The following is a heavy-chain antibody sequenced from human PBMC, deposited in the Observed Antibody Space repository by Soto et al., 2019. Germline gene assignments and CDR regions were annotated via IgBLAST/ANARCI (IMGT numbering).Heavy chain of an antibody. Sequence: QVQLVQSGGEVKKPGASVTVSCKASGYTFINYHITWVRQAPGQGLEWMAWINTYNGMTDYAQKFQGRVTMTRDTPTITAYMELRNLGSDDTAGYFCAKSPLGEMATDWGQGALVTVSS. V-gene: IGHV1-18*01. CDR2: INTYNGMT. CDR1: GYTFINYH. D-gene: IGHD5-12*01. J-gene: IGHJ4*02. CDR3: AKSPLGEMATD.